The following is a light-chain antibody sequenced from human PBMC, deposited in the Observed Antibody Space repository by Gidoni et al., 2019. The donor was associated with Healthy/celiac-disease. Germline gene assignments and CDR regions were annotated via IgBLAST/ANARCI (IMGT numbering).Light chain of an antibody. CDR3: QQRSNWRVIT. CDR2: DAS. CDR1: QRVSSY. Sequence: EIELTQSPATLSLSPGERATLSCRASQRVSSYLAWYQQKPGQAPSLLIYDASNRATGIPARFSGSGSGTDFTLTISSLEPEDFAVYYCQQRSNWRVITFGQGTRLEIK. J-gene: IGKJ5*01. V-gene: IGKV3-11*01.